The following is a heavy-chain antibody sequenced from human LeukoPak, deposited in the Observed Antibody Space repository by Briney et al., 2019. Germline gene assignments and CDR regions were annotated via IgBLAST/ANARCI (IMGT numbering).Heavy chain of an antibody. J-gene: IGHJ4*02. CDR2: ISPSGGST. Sequence: ASVKVSCKAFGYTFTSNYMHWVRQAPGQGPEWMGVISPSGGSTTYAQKFQGRVTLTRDMSTSTDYLELSSLRSEDTAVYYCARARSSTFDYWGQGTLVTVSS. D-gene: IGHD1-26*01. CDR3: ARARSSTFDY. V-gene: IGHV1-46*01. CDR1: GYTFTSNY.